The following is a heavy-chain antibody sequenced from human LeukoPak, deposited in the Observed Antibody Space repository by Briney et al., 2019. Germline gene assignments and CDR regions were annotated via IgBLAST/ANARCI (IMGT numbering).Heavy chain of an antibody. D-gene: IGHD3-16*01. V-gene: IGHV3-23*01. CDR2: VSGSGGST. Sequence: GGSLRLSCAASGFTFSSYAVSWVRQAPGKGLEWVSGVSGSGGSTYHAHSVKGRFTISRDNSKNTLYLQMNSLRAEDTAVYYCAKDRGRPATGRVDYWGQGTLVTVSS. CDR3: AKDRGRPATGRVDY. J-gene: IGHJ4*02. CDR1: GFTFSSYA.